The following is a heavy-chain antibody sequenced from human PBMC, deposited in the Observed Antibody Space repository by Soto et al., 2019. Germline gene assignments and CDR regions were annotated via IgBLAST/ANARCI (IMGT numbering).Heavy chain of an antibody. CDR1: GGSISSYSYY. CDR3: ARQPPMVYADYFDY. J-gene: IGHJ4*02. CDR2: ISDSEST. Sequence: QLQLQESGPGLVKPSETLSLTCTVSGGSISSYSYYWGWIRQPPGKGLEWIGTISDSESTSYNPSHKRRFTISVDTSKNHTSLKLSSVTAADTAVYSCARQPPMVYADYFDYWGQGTLVTVSS. V-gene: IGHV4-39*01. D-gene: IGHD2-8*01.